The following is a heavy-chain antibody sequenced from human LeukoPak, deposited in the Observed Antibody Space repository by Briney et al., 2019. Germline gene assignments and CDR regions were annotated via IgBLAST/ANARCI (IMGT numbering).Heavy chain of an antibody. CDR2: ISYDGSNK. CDR1: GFTFSSYA. J-gene: IGHJ4*02. V-gene: IGHV3-30-3*01. D-gene: IGHD5-12*01. CDR3: ARASGGYSGYDPPDY. Sequence: GGSLRLSCAASGFTFSSYAMHWVRQAPGKGLEWVAVISYDGSNKYYADSVKGRFTISRDNAKNSLYLQMNSLRAEDTAVYYCARASGGYSGYDPPDYWGQGTLVTVSS.